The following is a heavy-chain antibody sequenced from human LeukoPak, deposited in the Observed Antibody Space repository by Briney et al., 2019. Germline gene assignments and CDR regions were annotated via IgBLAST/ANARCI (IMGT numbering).Heavy chain of an antibody. V-gene: IGHV3-30*18. CDR1: GFTFSRYD. Sequence: GGSLRLSCAASGFTFSRYDMHWVRQAPGKGLEWVAVISYDGSNKYYTDSVKGRFTISRDNSKNTLYLQMNSLRAEDTAVYYCAKQVGATYFDYWGQGTLVTVSS. D-gene: IGHD1-26*01. CDR3: AKQVGATYFDY. J-gene: IGHJ4*02. CDR2: ISYDGSNK.